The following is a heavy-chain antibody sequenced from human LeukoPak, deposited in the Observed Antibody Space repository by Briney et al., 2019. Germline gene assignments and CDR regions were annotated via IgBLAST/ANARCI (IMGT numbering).Heavy chain of an antibody. CDR1: GFTFSSYA. CDR2: ISGSGGST. J-gene: IGHJ4*02. Sequence: QAGGSLRLSCAASGFTFSSYAMSWVRQAPGKGLEWVSAISGSGGSTYNADSVKGRFTISRDNSKNTLYLQMNSLRAEDTAVYYCANHDYGDYYFDYWGQGTLVTVSS. V-gene: IGHV3-23*01. CDR3: ANHDYGDYYFDY. D-gene: IGHD4-17*01.